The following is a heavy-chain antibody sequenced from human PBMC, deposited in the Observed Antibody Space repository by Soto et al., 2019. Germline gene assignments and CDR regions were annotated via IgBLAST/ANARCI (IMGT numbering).Heavy chain of an antibody. CDR3: ARGGIVGATRVYYFDY. CDR2: INHSGST. V-gene: IGHV4-39*07. D-gene: IGHD1-26*01. CDR1: GGSISSSSYY. J-gene: IGHJ4*02. Sequence: PSETLSLTCTVSGGSISSSSYYWGWIRQPPGKGLEWIGEINHSGSTNYNPSLKSRVTISVDTSKNQFSLKLSSVTAADTAVYYCARGGIVGATRVYYFDYWGQGTLVTVSS.